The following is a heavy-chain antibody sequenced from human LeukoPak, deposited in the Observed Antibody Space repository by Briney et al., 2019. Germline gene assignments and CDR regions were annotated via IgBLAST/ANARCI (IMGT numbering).Heavy chain of an antibody. V-gene: IGHV3-21*01. Sequence: GGSLRLSCAASGFTFSSYSMNWVRQAPGKGLEWVSSISSSSSYIYYADSVKGRFTISRDNAKNSLYLQMNSLRAEDTAVYYCARYPRGEQLVLGGMDVWGQGTTVTVSS. CDR2: ISSSSSYI. D-gene: IGHD6-13*01. CDR1: GFTFSSYS. CDR3: ARYPRGEQLVLGGMDV. J-gene: IGHJ6*02.